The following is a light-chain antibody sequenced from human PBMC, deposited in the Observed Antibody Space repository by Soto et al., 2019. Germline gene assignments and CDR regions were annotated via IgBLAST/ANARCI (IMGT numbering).Light chain of an antibody. V-gene: IGKV1-5*03. Sequence: DIPMTQSPSTLSGSVGDRVTITCRASQTISSWLAWYQQKPGKAPELMIYKASTLKGGVPSRFSGSGSRKEVALTISNRTPDDFATYYCQHYTSYSEAVGQGTKVELK. CDR1: QTISSW. CDR2: KAS. CDR3: QHYTSYSEA. J-gene: IGKJ1*01.